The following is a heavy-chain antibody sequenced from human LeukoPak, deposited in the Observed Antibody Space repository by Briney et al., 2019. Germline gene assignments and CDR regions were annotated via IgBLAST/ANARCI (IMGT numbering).Heavy chain of an antibody. CDR1: GGSISSHY. CDR2: IYYSGST. V-gene: IGHV4-59*08. CDR3: ARLPTAGYLNL. Sequence: SETLSLTCTVSGGSISSHYWSWIRQPPGKGLEWIGYIYYSGSTKYNPSLKSRVSISVDTSKNQFSLKLSSVTVADTAVYYCARLPTAGYLNLWGQGTLVTVSS. D-gene: IGHD3-9*01. J-gene: IGHJ4*02.